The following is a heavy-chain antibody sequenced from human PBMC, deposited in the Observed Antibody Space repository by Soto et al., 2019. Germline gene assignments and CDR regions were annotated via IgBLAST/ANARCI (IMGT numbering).Heavy chain of an antibody. J-gene: IGHJ4*02. D-gene: IGHD1-26*01. CDR2: ISSSSSTI. Sequence: EVQLVESGGGLVQPGGSLRLSCAASGFTFSSYSMNWVRQAPGKGLEWVSYISSSSSTIYYADSVKGRFTISRDNAKNSLYLQMNSLRAEDTSVYYCAREGGREPDYWGQGTLVTVSS. V-gene: IGHV3-48*01. CDR3: AREGGREPDY. CDR1: GFTFSSYS.